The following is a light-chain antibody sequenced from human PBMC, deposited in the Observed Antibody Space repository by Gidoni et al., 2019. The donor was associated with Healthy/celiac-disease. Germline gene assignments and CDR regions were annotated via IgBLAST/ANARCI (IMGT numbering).Light chain of an antibody. CDR3: QQSYSTPLT. CDR1: QSISSY. Sequence: DIQMTQSPSSLSASVGDRVTITCRASQSISSYLNWYQQKPVKAPKLLIYAASSLQSGVPSRFSGSGSEDFATYYCQQSYSTPLTFGGGTKVEIK. V-gene: IGKV1-39*01. J-gene: IGKJ4*01. CDR2: AAS.